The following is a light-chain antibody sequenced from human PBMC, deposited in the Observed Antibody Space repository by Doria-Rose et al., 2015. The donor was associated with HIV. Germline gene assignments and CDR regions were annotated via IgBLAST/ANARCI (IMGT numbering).Light chain of an antibody. Sequence: VLTQSPESLGMSLGERATLNCKSNQSLLYTSKNYLAWYQQKPGQPPKLLIYWASTRQSGVPARFSGSGSWTDFTLTISSLEAEDVAVYYCQQYYDTPSFGPGTTVDIK. CDR1: QSLLYTSKNY. J-gene: IGKJ3*01. V-gene: IGKV4-1*01. CDR2: WAS. CDR3: QQYYDTPS.